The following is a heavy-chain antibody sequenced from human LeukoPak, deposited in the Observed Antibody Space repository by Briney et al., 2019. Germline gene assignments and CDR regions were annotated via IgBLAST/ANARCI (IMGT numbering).Heavy chain of an antibody. CDR1: GFTFSSSA. Sequence: GGSLRLSCAASGFTFSSSAMSWVRQAPGKGLEWVSNISGSGSGGSTYYADSVKGRFTISRDNSKNTLYLQMNSLRAEDTAVYYCAKDGVLLWFGDFDYWGQGTLVTVSS. CDR2: ISGSGSGGST. V-gene: IGHV3-23*01. CDR3: AKDGVLLWFGDFDY. J-gene: IGHJ4*02. D-gene: IGHD3-10*01.